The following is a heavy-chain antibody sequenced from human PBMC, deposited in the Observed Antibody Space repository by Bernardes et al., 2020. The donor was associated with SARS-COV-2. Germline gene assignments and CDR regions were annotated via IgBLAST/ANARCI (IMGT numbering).Heavy chain of an antibody. CDR3: ARGDYYGSGTYYHVPWFDP. CDR2: ISASSNYI. J-gene: IGHJ5*02. CDR1: GFMLDSYS. V-gene: IGHV3-21*01. D-gene: IGHD3-10*01. Sequence: GGSLRLSCAASGFMLDSYSMNWVRQAPGKGLEWVSSISASSNYISYVDSVRGRFSISRDNAKNSIYLQLSSLRADDTAFYYCARGDYYGSGTYYHVPWFDPWGQGALVTVSS.